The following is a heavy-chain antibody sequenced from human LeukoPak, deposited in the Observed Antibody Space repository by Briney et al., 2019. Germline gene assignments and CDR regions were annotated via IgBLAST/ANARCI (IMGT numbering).Heavy chain of an antibody. D-gene: IGHD3-3*01. CDR3: ATVHFGYFTF. CDR1: GGSISSSN. J-gene: IGHJ4*02. CDR2: ISDNGRTK. V-gene: IGHV3-48*01. Sequence: PSETLSLTCAVSGGSISSSNWWSWVRQPPGKGLEWVSHISDNGRTKYYANSVQGRFTVSRDNAKNSLYLQMNSLRADDTAVYYCATVHFGYFTFWGQGTLVPVSS.